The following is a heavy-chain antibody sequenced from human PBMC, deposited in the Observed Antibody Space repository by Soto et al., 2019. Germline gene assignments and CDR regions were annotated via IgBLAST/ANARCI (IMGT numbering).Heavy chain of an antibody. CDR2: IYYSGST. D-gene: IGHD3-3*01. CDR3: ARHRQGGADYDFWSGYYQYYFDY. J-gene: IGHJ4*02. Sequence: PSETLSLTCTVSGGSISSSSYYWGWIRQPPGKGLEWIGSIYYSGSTYYNPSLKSRVTISVDTPKNQFSLKLSSVTAADTAVYYCARHRQGGADYDFWSGYYQYYFDYWGQGTLVTVSS. CDR1: GGSISSSSYY. V-gene: IGHV4-39*01.